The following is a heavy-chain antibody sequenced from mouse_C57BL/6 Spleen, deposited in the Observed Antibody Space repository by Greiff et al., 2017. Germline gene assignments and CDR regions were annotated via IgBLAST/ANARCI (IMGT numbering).Heavy chain of an antibody. Sequence: VQLQQSGAELVKPGASVKLSCKASGYTFTSYWMQWVKQRPGQGLEWIGDIDPSGSNTNYNQKFKGKATLTVDTSSCAAYMQLSSLTSEDSAVYYCARSYYNYDFDYWGTCPTRTVAT. D-gene: IGHD1-1*01. V-gene: IGHV1-50*01. CDR3: ARSYYNYDFDY. J-gene: IGHJ2*01. CDR1: GYTFTSYW. CDR2: IDPSGSNT.